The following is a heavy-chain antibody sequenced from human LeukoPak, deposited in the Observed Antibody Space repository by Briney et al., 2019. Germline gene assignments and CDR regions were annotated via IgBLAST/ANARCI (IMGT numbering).Heavy chain of an antibody. CDR3: ARMRRAAGIAVALGAFDI. V-gene: IGHV4-59*01. D-gene: IGHD6-19*01. CDR2: IYYSGST. J-gene: IGHJ3*02. CDR1: GGSISSYY. Sequence: PSETLSLTCTVSGGSISSYYWSWIRQPPGKGLEWIGYIYYSGSTNYNPSLKSRVTISVDTSKNQFSLKLSSVTAADTAVDYCARMRRAAGIAVALGAFDIWGQGTMVTVSS.